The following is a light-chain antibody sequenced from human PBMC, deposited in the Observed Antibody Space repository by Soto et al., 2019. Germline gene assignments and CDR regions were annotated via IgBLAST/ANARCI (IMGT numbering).Light chain of an antibody. J-gene: IGKJ4*01. CDR1: QSIGSW. CDR3: QQANSFPPT. V-gene: IGKV1-12*01. Sequence: DIQMTQSPSSVSASVGDRVTLTCRASQSIGSWLAWYQQKPGKAPKLLIYAASTLQSGVPSRFSGSGSGTDFALTISSLQLEDFVTYYCQQANSFPPTFGGGTKVEIK. CDR2: AAS.